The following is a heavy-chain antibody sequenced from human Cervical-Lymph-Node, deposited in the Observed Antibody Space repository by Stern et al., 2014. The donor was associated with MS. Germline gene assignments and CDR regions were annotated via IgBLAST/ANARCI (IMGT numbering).Heavy chain of an antibody. Sequence: EVHLVESGGGLVKPGGSLRLSCAASGFIFSSYNMNWVRQAPGKGLEWVSSISGSGSHIFYADSVKGRFTISRDNAENSLYLQMSSLRAEDTAVYYCAKDLFYSDSSGYPYDYWGQGTLVTVSS. D-gene: IGHD3-22*01. CDR1: GFIFSSYN. CDR2: ISGSGSHI. V-gene: IGHV3-21*01. CDR3: AKDLFYSDSSGYPYDY. J-gene: IGHJ4*02.